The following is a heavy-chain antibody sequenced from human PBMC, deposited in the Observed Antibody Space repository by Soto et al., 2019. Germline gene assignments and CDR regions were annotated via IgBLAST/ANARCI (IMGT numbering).Heavy chain of an antibody. CDR1: GGSISSYY. V-gene: IGHV4-59*01. Sequence: QVQLQESGPGLVKPSETLSLTCTVSGGSISSYYWSWIRQPPGEGLEWIGYNYYSGSTNYNPSLKSRVTISVDTSKNQFSLKLSSVTAADTAVYYCARGGIAVAGYWGQGTLVTVSS. CDR2: NYYSGST. J-gene: IGHJ4*02. D-gene: IGHD6-19*01. CDR3: ARGGIAVAGY.